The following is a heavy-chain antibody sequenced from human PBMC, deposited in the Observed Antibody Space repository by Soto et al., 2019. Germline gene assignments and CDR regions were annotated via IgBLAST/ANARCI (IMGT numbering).Heavy chain of an antibody. CDR3: AKDLWGTTCMGGACASDN. Sequence: GASVKVSCKASGYTFSTYGIGWVRQAPGQGLEWMGWISANTGNTNYAQKFRGRVTMTTETSTNTAYMELRSLTSDDTAMYYCAKDLWGTTCMGGACASDNWGQGTLVTVSS. J-gene: IGHJ4*02. D-gene: IGHD2-21*02. CDR1: GYTFSTYG. CDR2: ISANTGNT. V-gene: IGHV1-18*01.